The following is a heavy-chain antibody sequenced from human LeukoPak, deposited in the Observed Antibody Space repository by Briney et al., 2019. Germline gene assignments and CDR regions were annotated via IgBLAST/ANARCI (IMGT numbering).Heavy chain of an antibody. CDR3: ATYYEGTGYRFDY. J-gene: IGHJ4*02. D-gene: IGHD3-22*01. CDR1: GGSISSNRW. CDR2: IYHSGRT. Sequence: PSETLSLTCTVSGGSISSNRWWRWVRQPPGKGLEWIGEIYHSGRTNYNASLKSRVTISVDKSNNQVSLKLSSVTAADTAVYYCATYYEGTGYRFDYWGQGTLVTVSS. V-gene: IGHV4-4*02.